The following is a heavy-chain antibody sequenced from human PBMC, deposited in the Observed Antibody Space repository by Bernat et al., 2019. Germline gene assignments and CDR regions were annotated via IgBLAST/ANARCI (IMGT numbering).Heavy chain of an antibody. Sequence: QVQLVQSGAEVKKPGASVKVSCKASGYTFTGYYMHWVRQAPGQGLEWMGWINPNSGGTNYAQKFQGRVTMTRDTSISTAYMELSRLRSDDTAVYYCARDRTLVQLWQQYYFDYWGQGTLVTVSS. V-gene: IGHV1-2*02. D-gene: IGHD5-18*01. J-gene: IGHJ4*02. CDR1: GYTFTGYY. CDR3: ARDRTLVQLWQQYYFDY. CDR2: INPNSGGT.